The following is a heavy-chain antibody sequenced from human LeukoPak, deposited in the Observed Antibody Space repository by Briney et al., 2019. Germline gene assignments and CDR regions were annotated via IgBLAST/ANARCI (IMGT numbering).Heavy chain of an antibody. V-gene: IGHV3-21*01. J-gene: IGHJ6*03. CDR3: ATPYSSSWYDYYYMDV. Sequence: GGSLRLSCAASGFTLSSYSMKWVRQAPGKGLEWVSSISSSSIYIYYADSVKGRFTISRDNAKNSLYLQMNSLRAEDTAVYYCATPYSSSWYDYYYMDVWGKGTTVTVSS. D-gene: IGHD6-13*01. CDR2: ISSSSIYI. CDR1: GFTLSSYS.